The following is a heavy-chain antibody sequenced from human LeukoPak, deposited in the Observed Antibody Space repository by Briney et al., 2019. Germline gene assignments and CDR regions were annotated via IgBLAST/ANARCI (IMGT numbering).Heavy chain of an antibody. Sequence: ASVKVSCKASGYTFTGYYMHWVRQAPGQGLEWMGRIDPNSGDTNYAQKFQGRVTMTRDTSISTAYMELSRLRSDDTAVYYCARAKSGSSTSWFDPWGQGTLVTVSS. CDR1: GYTFTGYY. CDR2: IDPNSGDT. J-gene: IGHJ5*02. CDR3: ARAKSGSSTSWFDP. D-gene: IGHD2-2*01. V-gene: IGHV1-2*06.